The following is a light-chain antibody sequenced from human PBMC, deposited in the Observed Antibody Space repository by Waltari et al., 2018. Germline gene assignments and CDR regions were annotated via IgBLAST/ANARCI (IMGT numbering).Light chain of an antibody. CDR1: QSVLYSSDNKNY. J-gene: IGKJ2*01. CDR2: WAS. Sequence: DIVMTQSPDSLAVSLGERATIHCKSSQSVLYSSDNKNYLAWYQQKPGQPPKLLIYWASTRGSGVPDRFSGSGSGTDFTLTISGLQAEDVALYYCQQYYSTPYTFGQGTKLEI. CDR3: QQYYSTPYT. V-gene: IGKV4-1*01.